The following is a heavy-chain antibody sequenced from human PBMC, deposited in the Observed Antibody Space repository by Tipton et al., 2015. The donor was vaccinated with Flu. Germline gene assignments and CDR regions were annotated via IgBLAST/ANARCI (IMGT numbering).Heavy chain of an antibody. Sequence: SLRLSCVASGFTLSSYWMSWVRQAPGKGLEWVANIKQDGSEKYYVDSVKGRFIISRDNAKNSLYLQMNSLRSEDTAVYFCARDGPPYSPTSGWFDPWGQGTLVTVSS. CDR1: GFTLSSYW. D-gene: IGHD1-26*01. CDR2: IKQDGSEK. J-gene: IGHJ5*02. V-gene: IGHV3-7*01. CDR3: ARDGPPYSPTSGWFDP.